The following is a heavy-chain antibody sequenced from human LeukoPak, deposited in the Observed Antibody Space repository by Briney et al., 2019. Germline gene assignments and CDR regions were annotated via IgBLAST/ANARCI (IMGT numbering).Heavy chain of an antibody. V-gene: IGHV4-38-2*02. Sequence: SETLSLTCTVSGYSISSGYYWGWIRQPPGQGLEWIGSIYHSGSTYYNPSLKSRVTISLDTSRNQFSLKLNSVTAADTAVYYCAKSNGYGLVDIWGQGTMVTVSS. J-gene: IGHJ3*02. D-gene: IGHD3-10*01. CDR3: AKSNGYGLVDI. CDR2: IYHSGST. CDR1: GYSISSGYY.